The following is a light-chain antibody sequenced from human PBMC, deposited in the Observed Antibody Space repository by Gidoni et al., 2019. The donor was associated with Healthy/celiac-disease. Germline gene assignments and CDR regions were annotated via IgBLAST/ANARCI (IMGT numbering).Light chain of an antibody. V-gene: IGLV1-44*01. CDR2: SNN. J-gene: IGLJ2*01. CDR1: GSNIGSNT. CDR3: AAWDDSLNGPHVV. Sequence: QSVLTQPPSASGTPGQRVTISCSGSGSNIGSNTVNWYQQIPGKAPKLLIYSNNQRPSGVPDRFSGSKSGTSASLAISGLQSEDEADYYCAAWDDSLNGPHVVFGGGTKLTVL.